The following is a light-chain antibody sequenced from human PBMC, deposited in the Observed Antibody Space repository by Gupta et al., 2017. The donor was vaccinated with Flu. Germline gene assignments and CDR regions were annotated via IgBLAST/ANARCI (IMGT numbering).Light chain of an antibody. Sequence: EIVMTQSPATLSVSPGEGATLSCRASQSVSSNLAWYQQKPGQATRLLIYGASTRDTSIPARFSGSGCGTDFPLTISSRQSEDFAFYYCQQKNNWPPFTFGQGTQVEIK. CDR2: GAS. CDR3: QQKNNWPPFT. J-gene: IGKJ3*01. V-gene: IGKV3-15*01. CDR1: QSVSSN.